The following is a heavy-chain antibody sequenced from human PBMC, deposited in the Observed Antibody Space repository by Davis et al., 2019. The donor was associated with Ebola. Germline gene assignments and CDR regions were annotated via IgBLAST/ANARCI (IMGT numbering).Heavy chain of an antibody. D-gene: IGHD2-2*01. Sequence: GESLKISCAASGFTFSSYAMHWVRQASGKGLEWVAVISYDGSNKYYADSVKGRFTISRDNSKNTLYLQMNSLRAEDTAVYYCARAEGYCRSTSCYGYYYYGMDVWGQGTTVTVAS. CDR2: ISYDGSNK. CDR3: ARAEGYCRSTSCYGYYYYGMDV. J-gene: IGHJ6*02. CDR1: GFTFSSYA. V-gene: IGHV3-30-3*01.